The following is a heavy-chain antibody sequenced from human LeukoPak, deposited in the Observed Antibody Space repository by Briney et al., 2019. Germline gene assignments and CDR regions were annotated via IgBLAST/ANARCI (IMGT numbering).Heavy chain of an antibody. J-gene: IGHJ4*02. Sequence: GRSLRLSCAASGFIFSSYGMHWVRQAPGKGLEWVALIWYDGTNEYCTDSVKGRFTISRANSKNTLYLQMNSLRAEDTAVYYCARVPYCSGGRCSSWIDHWGQGTLVTVSS. V-gene: IGHV3-33*01. CDR3: ARVPYCSGGRCSSWIDH. D-gene: IGHD2-15*01. CDR2: IWYDGTNE. CDR1: GFIFSSYG.